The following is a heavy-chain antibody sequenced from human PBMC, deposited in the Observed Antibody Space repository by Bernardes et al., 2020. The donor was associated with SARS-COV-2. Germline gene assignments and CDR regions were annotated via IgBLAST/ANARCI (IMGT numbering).Heavy chain of an antibody. J-gene: IGHJ4*02. Sequence: GGSLRLSCSASGFTFSSQCMSWVRQAPGKGLEWVSSITASGATTYYADSMKGRFTISRDNSKNTLYLLLNGLRAEDTAVYSCAKAFNWLSPFDYWGQGTLVTVSS. V-gene: IGHV3-23*01. CDR3: AKAFNWLSPFDY. CDR2: ITASGATT. D-gene: IGHD1-1*01. CDR1: GFTFSSQC.